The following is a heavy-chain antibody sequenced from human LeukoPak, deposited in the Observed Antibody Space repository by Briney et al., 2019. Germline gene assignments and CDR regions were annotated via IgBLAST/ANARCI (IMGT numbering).Heavy chain of an antibody. CDR2: INHSGST. CDR1: GGSFSGYY. J-gene: IGHJ4*02. Sequence: SETLSLTCAVYGGSFSGYYWSWIRQPPGKGLEWIGEINHSGSTNYNPSLKSRVTISVDTSKNQFSLKLSSVTAADTAVYYCARRGGTAMAPLPFDYWGQGTLVTVSS. D-gene: IGHD5-18*01. CDR3: ARRGGTAMAPLPFDY. V-gene: IGHV4-34*01.